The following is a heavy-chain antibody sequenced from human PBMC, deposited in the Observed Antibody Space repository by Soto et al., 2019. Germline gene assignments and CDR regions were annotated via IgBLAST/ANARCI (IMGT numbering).Heavy chain of an antibody. CDR1: GVAFGSYE. J-gene: IGHJ6*02. CDR3: ARDTLTLSVVYCGKLHDVLAV. Sequence: GGSPKLCSAASGVAFGSYEMKWVGQAPGKGLEWVSYISTSESIVYYADSVRGRFTISRDNAKNSLFLQMNSLRAEDTAVYYCARDTLTLSVVYCGKLHDVLAVPGQGTTVTVSS. V-gene: IGHV3-48*03. CDR2: ISTSESIV. D-gene: IGHD2-15*01.